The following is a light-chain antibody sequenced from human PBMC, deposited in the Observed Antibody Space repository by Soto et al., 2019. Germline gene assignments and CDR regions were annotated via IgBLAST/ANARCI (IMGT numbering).Light chain of an antibody. CDR1: QSVSNNY. Sequence: EIVLTQSPGTLSLSPGERATLSCRASQSVSNNYLAWYHQKPGQPPRLLIYSASTRAPGIPDRFSASGAGTDFTLTISRLEPEDYAVYYCQQYSASPRSFGPGTKVDIK. CDR3: QQYSASPRS. CDR2: SAS. V-gene: IGKV3-20*01. J-gene: IGKJ3*01.